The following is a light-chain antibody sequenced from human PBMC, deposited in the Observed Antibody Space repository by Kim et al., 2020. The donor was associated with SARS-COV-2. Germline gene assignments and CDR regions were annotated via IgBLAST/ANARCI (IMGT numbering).Light chain of an antibody. CDR2: GAS. V-gene: IGKV3-20*01. Sequence: EIVLTQSPGTLSLSPGERATLSCRASQSVSSSYLAWYQQKPGQAPRLLIYGASSRATGIPDSFSGSGSGTDFTLTISRLEPEDFAVYYCQLYGSSPYTFGQGTKLEIK. CDR3: QLYGSSPYT. J-gene: IGKJ2*01. CDR1: QSVSSSY.